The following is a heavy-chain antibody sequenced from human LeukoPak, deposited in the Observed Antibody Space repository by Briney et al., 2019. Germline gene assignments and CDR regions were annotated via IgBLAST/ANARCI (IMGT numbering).Heavy chain of an antibody. V-gene: IGHV3-74*01. D-gene: IGHD5-18*01. CDR3: VGEVDSAMVY. CDR2: LSGDEKFI. Sequence: GGSLRLSCAASGFTFSSYWMSWVRQAPGKGLEWVSSLSGDEKFIHYADSVKGRFTISRDNAKNTLYLQMNSLRVEDTAIYFCVGEVDSAMVYWGQGTLVTVSS. CDR1: GFTFSSYW. J-gene: IGHJ4*02.